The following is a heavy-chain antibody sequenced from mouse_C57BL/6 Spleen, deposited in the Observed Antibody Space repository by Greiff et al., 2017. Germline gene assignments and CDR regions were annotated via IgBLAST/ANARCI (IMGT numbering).Heavy chain of an antibody. CDR3: ARGGVTTRLAMDY. CDR2: ISDGGSYT. V-gene: IGHV5-4*03. D-gene: IGHD2-2*01. Sequence: EVKLVESGGGLVKPGGSLKLSCAASGFTFSSYAMSWVRQTPEKRLEWVATISDGGSYTYYPDNVKGRFTISRDNAKNNLYLQMSHLKSEDTAMYYCARGGVTTRLAMDYWGQGTSVTVSS. CDR1: GFTFSSYA. J-gene: IGHJ4*01.